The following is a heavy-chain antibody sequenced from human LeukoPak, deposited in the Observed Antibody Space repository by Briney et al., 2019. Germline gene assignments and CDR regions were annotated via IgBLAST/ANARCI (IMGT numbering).Heavy chain of an antibody. CDR3: ARARDGLNAFDY. J-gene: IGHJ4*02. D-gene: IGHD5-24*01. Sequence: SETLSLTCTLSVGSISGVSFYWRWIRQPAGKGLGWIGRVYTTGSTSYNPSLKSRVTVSVDTSNNYFSLNLNSVTSADTAVYYCARARDGLNAFDYWGQGTLVTVSS. CDR2: VYTTGST. V-gene: IGHV4-61*02. CDR1: VGSISGVSFY.